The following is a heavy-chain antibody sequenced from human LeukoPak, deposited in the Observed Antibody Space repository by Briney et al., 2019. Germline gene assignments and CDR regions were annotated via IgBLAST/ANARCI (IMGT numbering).Heavy chain of an antibody. CDR3: AKDQSVYGDFPGGYDY. J-gene: IGHJ4*02. V-gene: IGHV3-23*01. CDR1: GFTFSSYA. CDR2: ISGSGGST. D-gene: IGHD4-17*01. Sequence: GGSLRLSCAASGFTFSSYAMSWVRQAPGKGLEWVSAISGSGGSTYYADSVKGRFTISRDNSKNTLYLQMNSLRAEDTAVYYCAKDQSVYGDFPGGYDYWGQGALVTVSS.